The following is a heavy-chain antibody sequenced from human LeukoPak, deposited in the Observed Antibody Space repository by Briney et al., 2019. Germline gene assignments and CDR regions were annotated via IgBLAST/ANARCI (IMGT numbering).Heavy chain of an antibody. D-gene: IGHD5-18*01. CDR3: ARGILGAMVENQTNYFDT. CDR2: INHSGST. CDR1: GGSFSGYS. V-gene: IGHV4-34*01. J-gene: IGHJ4*02. Sequence: SESLSLTWAVYGGSFSGYSWSWISQPPGKGLEWIGEINHSGSTTYHPSLKSRVTISVDTSKNQFSRKLSSVTAADTAVYYCARGILGAMVENQTNYFDTWGQRTLVTASS.